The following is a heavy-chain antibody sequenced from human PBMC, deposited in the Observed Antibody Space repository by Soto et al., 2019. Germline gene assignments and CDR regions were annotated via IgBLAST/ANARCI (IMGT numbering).Heavy chain of an antibody. J-gene: IGHJ3*02. Sequence: QVHLQQWGAGLLKPSETLSLTCGVYGGSFGTSYWAWIRQSPEKGLEWIGEINHNGDSNYNPSLKMRVTILLDMYEDQFSLKLTPVAAADTAVYYCARVTRFPDAFDIWGQGTPVIVSS. CDR3: ARVTRFPDAFDI. V-gene: IGHV4-34*01. CDR2: INHNGDS. CDR1: GGSFGTSY.